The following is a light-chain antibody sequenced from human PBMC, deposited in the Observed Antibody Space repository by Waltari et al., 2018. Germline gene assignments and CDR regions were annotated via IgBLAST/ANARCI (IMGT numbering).Light chain of an antibody. CDR1: SSNIGAGYD. CDR3: QSYDSSLSGDVV. Sequence: QSVLTPPPSVSGAPGQRVTISCPGSSSNIGAGYDVHWYQQLPGTAPKLLIYGNSNRPSGVPDRFSGSKSGTSASLAITGLQAEDEADYYCQSYDSSLSGDVVFGGGTKLTVL. V-gene: IGLV1-40*01. J-gene: IGLJ2*01. CDR2: GNS.